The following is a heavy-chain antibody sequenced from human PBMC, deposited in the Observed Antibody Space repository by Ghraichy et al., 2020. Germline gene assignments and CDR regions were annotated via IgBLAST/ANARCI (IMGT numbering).Heavy chain of an antibody. CDR3: ARDLVDTAKVERDAFDI. CDR2: ISAYNGNT. Sequence: ASVKVSCKASGYTFTSYGISWVRQAPGQGLEWMGWISAYNGNTNYAQKLQGRVTMTTDTSTSTAYMELRSLRSDDTAVYYCARDLVDTAKVERDAFDIWGQGTMVTVSS. J-gene: IGHJ3*02. D-gene: IGHD5-18*01. CDR1: GYTFTSYG. V-gene: IGHV1-18*01.